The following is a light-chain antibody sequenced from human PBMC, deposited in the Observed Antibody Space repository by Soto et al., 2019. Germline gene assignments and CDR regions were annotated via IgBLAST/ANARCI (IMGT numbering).Light chain of an antibody. J-gene: IGKJ1*01. CDR1: QSVLYSSNNKNY. CDR2: WAS. CDR3: QQYYSPPPT. Sequence: DIVMTQSPDSLAVSLGERATINYKSSQSVLYSSNNKNYLAWYQQKPGQPPKLLIYWASTRESGVPDRFSGSGSGTDFTLTISSLQAEDVAVYYCQQYYSPPPTFGQGTKVEIK. V-gene: IGKV4-1*01.